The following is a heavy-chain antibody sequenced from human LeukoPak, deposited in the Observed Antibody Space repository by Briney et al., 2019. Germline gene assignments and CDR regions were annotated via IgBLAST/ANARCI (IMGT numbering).Heavy chain of an antibody. J-gene: IGHJ4*02. CDR3: ARDEVGATPADY. Sequence: GGSLRLSCAASGFTFSSHWMHWVRQAPGKGLVWLSGISSDGSRRSYADSVKGRFTISRDNAENTLYLQMNTLRAEDTAVYYCARDEVGATPADYWGQGTLVTVSS. CDR2: ISSDGSRR. CDR1: GFTFSSHW. D-gene: IGHD1-26*01. V-gene: IGHV3-74*01.